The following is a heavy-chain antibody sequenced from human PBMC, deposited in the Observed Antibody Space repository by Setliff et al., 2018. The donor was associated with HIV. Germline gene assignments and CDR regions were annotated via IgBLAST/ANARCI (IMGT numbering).Heavy chain of an antibody. CDR3: ARGYSSGWSDY. J-gene: IGHJ4*02. V-gene: IGHV7-4-1*02. CDR2: INADTGRT. CDR1: GYTFTSSA. Sequence: VASVKVSCKASGYTFTSSAMSWVRQAPGQGLEWMGWINADTGRTTYAQGFTGRFVFSLDTSVSTAYLQISSLKAEDTAVYFCARGYSSGWSDYWGQGALVTVSS. D-gene: IGHD6-19*01.